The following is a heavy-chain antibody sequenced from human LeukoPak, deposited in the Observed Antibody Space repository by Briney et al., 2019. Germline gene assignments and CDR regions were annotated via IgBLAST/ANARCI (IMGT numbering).Heavy chain of an antibody. CDR2: ISGSGGST. J-gene: IGHJ4*02. CDR3: AKDRVVVPAATFDY. Sequence: GGSLRLSCAASGFTFSSYGMSWVRQAPGKGLEWVSAISGSGGSTYYADSVKGRFTISRDNSKNTLYLQMNSLRAEDTAVYYCAKDRVVVPAATFDYWGQGTLATVSS. V-gene: IGHV3-23*01. D-gene: IGHD2-2*01. CDR1: GFTFSSYG.